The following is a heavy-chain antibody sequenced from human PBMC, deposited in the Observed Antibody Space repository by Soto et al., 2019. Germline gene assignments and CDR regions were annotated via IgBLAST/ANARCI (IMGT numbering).Heavy chain of an antibody. Sequence: GGSLRLSCAASGFTFSSYAMSWVRQAPGKGLEWVSAISGSGGSTYYADSVKGRFTISRDNSKNTLYLQMNSLRAEDTAVYYCAKDPLPYYYDSSGYYDYWGQGILVTVSS. CDR2: ISGSGGST. CDR3: AKDPLPYYYDSSGYYDY. D-gene: IGHD3-22*01. V-gene: IGHV3-23*01. CDR1: GFTFSSYA. J-gene: IGHJ4*02.